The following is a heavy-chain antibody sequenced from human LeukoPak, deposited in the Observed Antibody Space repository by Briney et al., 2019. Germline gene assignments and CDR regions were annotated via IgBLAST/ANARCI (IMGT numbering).Heavy chain of an antibody. CDR2: MNPNSGNT. CDR3: TLERDGFDY. V-gene: IGHV1-8*01. J-gene: IGHJ4*02. Sequence: GASVKVSCKASVYTFTSYDINWVRQATGRGLEWMGWMNPNSGNTGYAQKFQGRVTMTRNTSLSKVYMETTILRSEDSAVYYCTLERDGFDYWGQGTLVTVSS. D-gene: IGHD5-24*01. CDR1: VYTFTSYD.